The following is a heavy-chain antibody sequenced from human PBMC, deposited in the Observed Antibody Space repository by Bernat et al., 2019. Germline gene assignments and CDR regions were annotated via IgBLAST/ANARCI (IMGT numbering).Heavy chain of an antibody. J-gene: IGHJ4*02. CDR2: IKKDGREK. CDR3: ARVPGVERYFDY. V-gene: IGHV3-7*01. Sequence: EVQLVESGGGLVQPGGSLRLSCAASGFTFSSVWMSWVRQVPGKGMEWVANIKKDGREKFYVDSVKGRFTISRDNAKNSLYLQMNSLRAEDTAVYYCARVPGVERYFDYWGQGTLVTVSS. CDR1: GFTFSSVW. D-gene: IGHD1-1*01.